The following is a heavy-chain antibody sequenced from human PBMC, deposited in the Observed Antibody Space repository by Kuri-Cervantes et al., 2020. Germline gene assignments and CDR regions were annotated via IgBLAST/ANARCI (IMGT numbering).Heavy chain of an antibody. CDR3: ARVSGYSSSRYYYYMDG. Sequence: SETLSLTCTVSGGSISSYYWSWIRQPPGKGLEWIGYIYYSGSTNYNPSLKSRVTISVDTSKNQFSLKLSSVTAADTAVYYCARVSGYSSSRYYYYMDGWGKGTPVTVSS. CDR2: IYYSGST. CDR1: GGSISSYY. J-gene: IGHJ6*03. D-gene: IGHD6-13*01. V-gene: IGHV4-59*01.